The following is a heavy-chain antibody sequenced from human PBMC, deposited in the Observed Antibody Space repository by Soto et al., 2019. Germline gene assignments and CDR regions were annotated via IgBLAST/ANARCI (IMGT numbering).Heavy chain of an antibody. Sequence: GESLKISCKGSGYSFTSYWIGWVRQMPGKGLEWMGIIYPGDSNTRYSPSFRGQVTISADKSISTAYLQWSSLKASDTAMYYCARRRAVTATYYFDYWGQGTLVTVSS. J-gene: IGHJ4*02. CDR2: IYPGDSNT. V-gene: IGHV5-51*01. D-gene: IGHD2-21*02. CDR3: ARRRAVTATYYFDY. CDR1: GYSFTSYW.